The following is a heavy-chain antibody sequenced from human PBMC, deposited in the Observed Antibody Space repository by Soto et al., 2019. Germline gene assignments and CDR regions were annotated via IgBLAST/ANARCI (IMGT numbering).Heavy chain of an antibody. CDR1: GFTFADDA. Sequence: GSLRRSCTASGFTFADDAMTWFRQAPGKGLEWVGFIRGNAYGGTIKYAASVKGRFSISRDDSKSIAYLQMDSLKTEDTAVYYCSRGNCGGDCSPPVYWGQGTLVTVSS. V-gene: IGHV3-49*03. D-gene: IGHD2-21*02. CDR2: IRGNAYGGTI. J-gene: IGHJ4*02. CDR3: SRGNCGGDCSPPVY.